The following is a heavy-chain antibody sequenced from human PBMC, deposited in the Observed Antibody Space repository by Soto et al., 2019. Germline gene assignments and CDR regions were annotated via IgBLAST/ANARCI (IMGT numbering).Heavy chain of an antibody. CDR3: ARDFTVAAIGVGVDY. V-gene: IGHV3-33*08. D-gene: IGHD6-19*01. CDR2: IWYDGSKK. Sequence: ESGGGVVQPGRSLRLSCAASGFTFSTYVMHWVRQAPGKGLEWVADIWYDGSKKNYADSVKGRFTISRDNSKDTLYLQMNSLRAEDAAVYYCARDFTVAAIGVGVDYWGQGTLVTVSS. CDR1: GFTFSTYV. J-gene: IGHJ4*02.